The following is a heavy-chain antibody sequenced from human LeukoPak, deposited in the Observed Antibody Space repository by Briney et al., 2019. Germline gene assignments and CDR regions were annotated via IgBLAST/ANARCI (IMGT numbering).Heavy chain of an antibody. CDR3: ARASLNYDILTGPGGCWFDP. J-gene: IGHJ5*02. Sequence: ASVKVSCKASGYTFTGYYMHWVRQAPGQGLEWMGWINPNSGGTNYAQKFQGRVTMTRDTSISTAYMELSRLRSDDTAVYYCARASLNYDILTGPGGCWFDPWGQGTLVTVSS. CDR1: GYTFTGYY. V-gene: IGHV1-2*02. D-gene: IGHD3-9*01. CDR2: INPNSGGT.